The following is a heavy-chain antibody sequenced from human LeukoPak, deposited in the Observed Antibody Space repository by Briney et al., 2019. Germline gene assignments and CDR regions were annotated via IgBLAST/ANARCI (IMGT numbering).Heavy chain of an antibody. CDR2: IYSGGST. CDR3: ARAAPYEQQLDY. CDR1: GFTVGSNY. V-gene: IGHV3-66*01. Sequence: GGSLRLSCAASGFTVGSNYMSWVRQAPGKGLEWVSVIYSGGSTYYADSVKGRFTISRDNSKNTLYLQMNSLRAEDTAVYYCARAAPYEQQLDYWGQGTLVTVSS. D-gene: IGHD6-13*01. J-gene: IGHJ4*02.